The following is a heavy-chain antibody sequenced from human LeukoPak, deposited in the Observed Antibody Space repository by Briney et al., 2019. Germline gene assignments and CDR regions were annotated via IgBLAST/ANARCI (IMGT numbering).Heavy chain of an antibody. V-gene: IGHV4-61*02. CDR3: ARAKVATTLGFDY. CDR2: IYTSGST. D-gene: IGHD5-24*01. CDR1: GGSISSGSYY. Sequence: PSETLSLTCTVSGGSISSGSYYWSWIRQPAGKGLEWIGRIYTSGSTNYNPSLKSRVTISVDTSKNQFSLKLSSVTAADTAVYYCARAKVATTLGFDYWGQGTLVTVSS. J-gene: IGHJ4*02.